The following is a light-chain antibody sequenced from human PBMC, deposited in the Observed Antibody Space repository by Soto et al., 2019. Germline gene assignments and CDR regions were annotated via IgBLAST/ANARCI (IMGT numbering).Light chain of an antibody. J-gene: IGLJ1*01. Sequence: QSVLTQPASVSGSPGQSITISCTGTSSDVGGYNYVSWYQHHPGKAPKLMIYDVSNRPSGVSNRFSGSKSGNTASLTISGLQPEDEADYYRSSYTTSNTRQLVFGTGTKVTVL. V-gene: IGLV2-14*03. CDR3: SSYTTSNTRQLV. CDR2: DVS. CDR1: SSDVGGYNY.